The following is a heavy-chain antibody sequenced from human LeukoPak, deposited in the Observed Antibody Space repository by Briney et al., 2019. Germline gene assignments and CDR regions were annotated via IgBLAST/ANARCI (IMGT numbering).Heavy chain of an antibody. J-gene: IGHJ3*02. Sequence: GGSLRLSCAASGFTFSSYTMSWVRQAPGKGLEWVANIKQDGSEKYYVDSVKGRFTISRDNAKNSLYLQMNSLRAEDTAVYYCARDAYYDSSGYYNDAFDIWGQGTMVTVSS. D-gene: IGHD3-22*01. CDR1: GFTFSSYT. V-gene: IGHV3-7*01. CDR2: IKQDGSEK. CDR3: ARDAYYDSSGYYNDAFDI.